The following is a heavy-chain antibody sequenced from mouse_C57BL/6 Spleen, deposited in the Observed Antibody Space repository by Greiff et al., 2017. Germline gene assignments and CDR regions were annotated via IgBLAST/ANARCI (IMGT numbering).Heavy chain of an antibody. CDR1: GYTFTDYY. D-gene: IGHD1-1*01. Sequence: VQGVESGAELVRPGASVKLSCKASGYTFTDYYINWVKQRPGQGLEWIARIYPGSGNTYYNEKFKGKATLTAEKSSSTVYMQLSSLTSEDSAVYFCARDGRAWFAYWGQGTLVTVSA. V-gene: IGHV1-76*01. CDR3: ARDGRAWFAY. CDR2: IYPGSGNT. J-gene: IGHJ3*01.